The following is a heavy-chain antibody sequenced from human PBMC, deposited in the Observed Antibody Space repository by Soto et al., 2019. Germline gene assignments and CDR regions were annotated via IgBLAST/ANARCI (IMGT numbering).Heavy chain of an antibody. CDR3: AISYQLLLAVAATLIDY. J-gene: IGHJ4*02. D-gene: IGHD2-2*01. Sequence: ASVKVSCKASGYAFTSYGISWVRQTPGQGLEWMGWISAYNGNTNYAQKLQGRVTMTTDTSTSTAYMELRSLRSDDTAVYYCAISYQLLLAVAATLIDYWGQGTLVTVSS. V-gene: IGHV1-18*01. CDR2: ISAYNGNT. CDR1: GYAFTSYG.